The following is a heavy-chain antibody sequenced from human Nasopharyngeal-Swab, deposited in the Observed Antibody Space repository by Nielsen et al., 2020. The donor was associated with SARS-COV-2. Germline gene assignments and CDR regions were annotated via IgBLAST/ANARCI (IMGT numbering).Heavy chain of an antibody. V-gene: IGHV3-15*01. Sequence: WIRQPPGKGLEWVGRIKSKTDGGTTDYAAPVKGRFTISRDDSKNTLYLQMNSLKTEDTAVYYCTTSRGSYCSSTSYYPSGGVGAFDIWGQGTMVTVSS. D-gene: IGHD2-2*01. CDR2: IKSKTDGGTT. CDR3: TTSRGSYCSSTSYYPSGGVGAFDI. J-gene: IGHJ3*02.